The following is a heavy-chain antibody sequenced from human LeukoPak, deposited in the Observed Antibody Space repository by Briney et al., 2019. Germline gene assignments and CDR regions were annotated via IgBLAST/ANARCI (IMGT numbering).Heavy chain of an antibody. D-gene: IGHD3-10*01. V-gene: IGHV1-18*01. Sequence: ASVKVSCKASGYTFTTYPMNWVRQAPGQGLEWMGWISAYNGNTNYAQMLQGRVTMATDTSTSIAYMELRSLRSDDTAVYYCAREGIMIRGAFDYWGQGTLVTVSS. J-gene: IGHJ4*02. CDR3: AREGIMIRGAFDY. CDR1: GYTFTTYP. CDR2: ISAYNGNT.